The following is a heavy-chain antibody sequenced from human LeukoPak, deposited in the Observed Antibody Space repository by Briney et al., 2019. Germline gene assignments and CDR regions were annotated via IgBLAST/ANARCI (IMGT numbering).Heavy chain of an antibody. CDR2: INPNSGGT. CDR3: AGLYYYDSSGYHAHFDY. J-gene: IGHJ4*02. Sequence: ASVKVSCKASGYTFTGYYMHWVRQAPGQGLEWMGWINPNSGGTNYAQKFQGRVTMTRDTSISTAYMELSRLRSDDTAVYYCAGLYYYDSSGYHAHFDYWGQGTLVTVSS. D-gene: IGHD3-22*01. V-gene: IGHV1-2*02. CDR1: GYTFTGYY.